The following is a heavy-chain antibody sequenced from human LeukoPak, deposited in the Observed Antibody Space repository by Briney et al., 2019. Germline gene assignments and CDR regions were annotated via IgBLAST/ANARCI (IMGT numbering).Heavy chain of an antibody. J-gene: IGHJ4*02. CDR1: GGSFSGYY. CDR2: INHSGST. CDR3: ARDGITGTRGFDY. V-gene: IGHV4-34*01. D-gene: IGHD1-7*01. Sequence: SETLSLTCAVYGGSFSGYYWSWIRQPPGKGLEWIGEINHSGSTNYNPSLKSRVTISVDTSKNQFSLKLSSVTAADTAVYYCARDGITGTRGFDYWGQGTLVTVSS.